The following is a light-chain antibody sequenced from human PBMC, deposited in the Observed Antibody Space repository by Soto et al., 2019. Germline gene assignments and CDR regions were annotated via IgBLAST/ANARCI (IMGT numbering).Light chain of an antibody. CDR1: SSDIGAYIH. CDR3: ATWDDSLPAV. Sequence: QSALTQPPSASGSPGQSVTISCTGTSSDIGAYIHVSWYQQHPGKPPKLVIYEFSKRPSGVPDRFSGSKSGNTASLAISGLQSEDEADYYCATWDDSLPAVFGGGTKLTVL. V-gene: IGLV2-8*01. CDR2: EFS. J-gene: IGLJ2*01.